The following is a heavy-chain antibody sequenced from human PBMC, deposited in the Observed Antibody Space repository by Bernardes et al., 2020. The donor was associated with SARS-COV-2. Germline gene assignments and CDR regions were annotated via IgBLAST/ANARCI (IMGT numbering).Heavy chain of an antibody. J-gene: IGHJ6*02. V-gene: IGHV4-59*11. Sequence: SQSLSLTCTVTGSAICSQYWSCTRQSPGKGLEWIGKVYFTGNTNLNPSRRSRGIIGIDTSKSQFSLRLNSVTAADAAVYYCTRDVFRGSSWDQTYYGMDVSGQGTTVTVSS. CDR2: VYFTGNT. D-gene: IGHD6-13*01. CDR3: TRDVFRGSSWDQTYYGMDV. CDR1: GSAICSQY.